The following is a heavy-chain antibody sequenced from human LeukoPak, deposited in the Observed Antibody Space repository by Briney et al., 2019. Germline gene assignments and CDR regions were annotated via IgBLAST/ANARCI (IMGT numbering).Heavy chain of an antibody. J-gene: IGHJ4*02. D-gene: IGHD1-1*01. CDR3: ARETAGHDY. CDR1: GVTFSSYW. Sequence: PGGSLRLSCAAYGVTFSSYWMHWVRQAPGKGLVWVSRINNDGSTTNYADSVKGRFTISRDNAKNTLYLQVNSLRAEDTAVYYCARETAGHDYWGQGTLVTVSS. V-gene: IGHV3-74*01. CDR2: INNDGSTT.